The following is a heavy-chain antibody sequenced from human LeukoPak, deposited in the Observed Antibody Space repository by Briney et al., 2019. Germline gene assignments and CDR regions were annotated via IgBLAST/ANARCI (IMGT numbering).Heavy chain of an antibody. CDR2: ISHDGSNN. J-gene: IGHJ4*02. CDR1: GFTFSNYG. D-gene: IGHD2-15*01. CDR3: AKVRVGTAHFDY. V-gene: IGHV3-30*18. Sequence: PGGSLRLSCAASGFTFSNYGMHWVRQAPGKGLEWVVVISHDGSNNNYADSVKGRFTISRDNCKNTLYLQMNSLRPEDTAVYYCAKVRVGTAHFDYWGQGTLVTVSS.